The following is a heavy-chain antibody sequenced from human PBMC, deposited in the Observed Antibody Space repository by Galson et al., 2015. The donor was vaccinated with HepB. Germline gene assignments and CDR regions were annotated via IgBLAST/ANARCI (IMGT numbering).Heavy chain of an antibody. V-gene: IGHV3-15*01. CDR3: TTGWGGLNDH. Sequence: SLRLSCAASGFTFSNAWMQWVRQAPGKGLEWVGRIKSNAEGGTTDYAARLRGRITISRDDSASTVYLQMNSLKTEDTAVYYSTTGWGGLNDHWGQGTLVTVSS. D-gene: IGHD3-16*01. J-gene: IGHJ4*02. CDR1: GFTFSNAW. CDR2: IKSNAEGGTT.